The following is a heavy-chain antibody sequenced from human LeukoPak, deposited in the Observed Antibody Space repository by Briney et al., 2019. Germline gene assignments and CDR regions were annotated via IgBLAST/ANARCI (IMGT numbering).Heavy chain of an antibody. CDR2: IIPILGIA. V-gene: IGHV1-69*04. Sequence: ASVKVSCKASGGTFSSYAISWVRQAPGQGLEWMGRIIPILGIANYAQKFQGRVTITADKSTSTAYMELSSLRSEDTAVYYCARGPDYYDSSGHFDYWGQGTLVTVS. CDR3: ARGPDYYDSSGHFDY. CDR1: GGTFSSYA. D-gene: IGHD3-22*01. J-gene: IGHJ4*02.